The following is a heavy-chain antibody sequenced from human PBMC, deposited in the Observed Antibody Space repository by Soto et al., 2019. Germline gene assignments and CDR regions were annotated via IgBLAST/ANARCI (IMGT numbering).Heavy chain of an antibody. J-gene: IGHJ6*02. CDR1: GFTFSSYS. V-gene: IGHV3-21*01. CDR3: AGNQDSWADLYYYYYGMDV. Sequence: PGGSLRLSCAASGFTFSSYSMNWVRQAPGKGLEWVSSISSSSSYIYYADSVKGRFTISRDNAKNSLYLQMNSLRAEDTAVYYCAGNQDSWADLYYYYYGMDVWGQGTTVTVSS. CDR2: ISSSSSYI. D-gene: IGHD2-2*01.